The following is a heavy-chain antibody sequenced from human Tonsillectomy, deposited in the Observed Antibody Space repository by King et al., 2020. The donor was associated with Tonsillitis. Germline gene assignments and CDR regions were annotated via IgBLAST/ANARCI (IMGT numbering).Heavy chain of an antibody. J-gene: IGHJ3*02. V-gene: IGHV4-59*01. CDR1: GGSISSYY. CDR2: IYYSGST. Sequence: VQLQESGPGLVKPSETLSLTCTVSGGSISSYYWSWIRQPPGKGLEWIGYIYYSGSTNYNPSLKSRVTISVDTSKNQFSLKLSSVTAADTAVYYCARRVYYYDSRGYPSDAFDIWGQGTMVTVSS. D-gene: IGHD3-22*01. CDR3: ARRVYYYDSRGYPSDAFDI.